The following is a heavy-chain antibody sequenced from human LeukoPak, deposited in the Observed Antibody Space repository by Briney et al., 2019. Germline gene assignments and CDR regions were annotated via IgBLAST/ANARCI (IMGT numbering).Heavy chain of an antibody. Sequence: SVKVSCKASGGTFSSYAISWVRQAPGQGLEWMGGIIPIFGTANYAQKFQGRVTITTDESTSTAYMELSSLRSEDTAAYYCARAYYYGSGSYPNWFDPWGQGTLVTVSS. CDR2: IIPIFGTA. V-gene: IGHV1-69*05. J-gene: IGHJ5*02. CDR1: GGTFSSYA. CDR3: ARAYYYGSGSYPNWFDP. D-gene: IGHD3-10*01.